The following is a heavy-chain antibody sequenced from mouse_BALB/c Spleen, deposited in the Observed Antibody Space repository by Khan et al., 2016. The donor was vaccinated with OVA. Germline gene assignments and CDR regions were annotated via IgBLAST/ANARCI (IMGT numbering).Heavy chain of an antibody. V-gene: IGHV2-3*01. D-gene: IGHD2-2*01. CDR1: GSSSTSYG. Sequence: QMQLEESGPGLVAPSQSLSITCTVSGSSSTSYGVSWARQTPGKGLEWLGVIWSDGNTNYHSSLKSRLTITKDNSKSQVLLKLNSLLTDDTATYYCAIIFYGYDWFAYWGQGTLVTVSA. CDR2: IWSDGNT. J-gene: IGHJ3*01. CDR3: AIIFYGYDWFAY.